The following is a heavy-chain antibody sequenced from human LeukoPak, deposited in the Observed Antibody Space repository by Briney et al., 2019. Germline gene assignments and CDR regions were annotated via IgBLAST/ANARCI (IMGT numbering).Heavy chain of an antibody. D-gene: IGHD6-13*01. Sequence: GASVKVSCKASGYTFTSYAMHWVRQAPGQRLEWMGWINAGNGNTKYSQEFQGRVTITRDTSASTAYMELSSLRSEDMAVYYCARDSSSWSNWFDPWGQGTLVTVSS. CDR3: ARDSSSWSNWFDP. CDR2: INAGNGNT. V-gene: IGHV1-3*03. CDR1: GYTFTSYA. J-gene: IGHJ5*02.